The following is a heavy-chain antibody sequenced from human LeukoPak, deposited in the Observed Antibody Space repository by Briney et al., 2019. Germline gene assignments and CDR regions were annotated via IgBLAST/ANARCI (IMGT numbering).Heavy chain of an antibody. V-gene: IGHV3-66*01. J-gene: IGHJ5*01. Sequence: GGSLRLSCAASGFTVSSNYMSWVRQAPGKGLEWVSVIYIGGSTYYADSVKGRFTISRDNSKNTLYLQMNSLRAEDTAVYYCARGQRYYYDSSGYLPDSWGQGTLVTVSS. CDR3: ARGQRYYYDSSGYLPDS. CDR1: GFTVSSNY. CDR2: IYIGGST. D-gene: IGHD3-22*01.